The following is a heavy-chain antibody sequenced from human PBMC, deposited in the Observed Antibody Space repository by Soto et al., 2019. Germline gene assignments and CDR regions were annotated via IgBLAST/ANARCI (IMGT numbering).Heavy chain of an antibody. J-gene: IGHJ4*02. V-gene: IGHV4-4*02. Sequence: PSETLSLTCAVSGGSISSSNWWSWVRQPPGKGLEWIGEIYHSGSTNYNPSLKSRVTISVDKSKNQFSLKLSSVTAADTAVYYCARITGYSSSWYGRYFDYWGQGTLVTVSS. D-gene: IGHD6-13*01. CDR3: ARITGYSSSWYGRYFDY. CDR1: GGSISSSNW. CDR2: IYHSGST.